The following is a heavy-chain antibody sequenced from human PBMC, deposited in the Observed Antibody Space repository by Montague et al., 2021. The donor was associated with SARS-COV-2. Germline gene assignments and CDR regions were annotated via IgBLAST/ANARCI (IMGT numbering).Heavy chain of an antibody. V-gene: IGHV4-31*03. CDR1: GGSISSGGYY. CDR2: IYYSGST. Sequence: TLSLTCTVSGGSISSGGYYWSWIRQHPGKGLEWIGYIYYSGSTYYTPTLQSRVTISVDTSKNQFSLKLSSVTAADTAVYYCARWSGYHGSGDYFDDWGQGTLVTVSA. J-gene: IGHJ4*02. D-gene: IGHD3-10*01. CDR3: ARWSGYHGSGDYFDD.